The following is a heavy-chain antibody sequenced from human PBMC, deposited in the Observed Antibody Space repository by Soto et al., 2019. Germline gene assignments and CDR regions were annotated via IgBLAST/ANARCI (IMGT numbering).Heavy chain of an antibody. CDR3: ASQLQTAFDY. CDR2: IHSSGST. V-gene: IGHV4-30-4*01. CDR1: GGSISRGDYY. D-gene: IGHD1-7*01. J-gene: IGHJ4*02. Sequence: QVQLQESGPGLVKPSQTLSLTCTVSGGSISRGDYYWTWIRQPPGKGLEWIGFIHSSGSTYYNPSLKSRVTISIDTSKNQFSLRLSSVTAADSAVYYCASQLQTAFDYWGQGTLVSVSS.